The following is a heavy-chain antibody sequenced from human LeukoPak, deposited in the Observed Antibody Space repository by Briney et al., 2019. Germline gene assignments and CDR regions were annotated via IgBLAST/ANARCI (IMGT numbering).Heavy chain of an antibody. Sequence: GASVKVSCKASGYTFTGYYMHWVRQAPGQGLEWMGWINPNSGGTNCAQTFQGRVTMTRDTSISTAYMELSRLRSDDTAVYYCARGAFDFWSDRDFDYWGQGTLVTVSS. D-gene: IGHD3-3*01. CDR3: ARGAFDFWSDRDFDY. J-gene: IGHJ4*02. V-gene: IGHV1-2*02. CDR2: INPNSGGT. CDR1: GYTFTGYY.